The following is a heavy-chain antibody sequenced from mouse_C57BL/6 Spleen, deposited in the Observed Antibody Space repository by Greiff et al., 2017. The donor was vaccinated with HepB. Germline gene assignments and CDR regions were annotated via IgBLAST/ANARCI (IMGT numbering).Heavy chain of an antibody. Sequence: QVQLQQSGAELVRPGASVKLSCKASGYTFTDYYINWVKQRPGQGLEWIARIYPGSGNTYYNEKFKGKATLTAEKSSSTAYMQLSSLTSEDSAVYFCARSGAVRDVYYFDYWGQGTTLTVSS. D-gene: IGHD1-1*01. J-gene: IGHJ2*01. CDR3: ARSGAVRDVYYFDY. CDR1: GYTFTDYY. V-gene: IGHV1-76*01. CDR2: IYPGSGNT.